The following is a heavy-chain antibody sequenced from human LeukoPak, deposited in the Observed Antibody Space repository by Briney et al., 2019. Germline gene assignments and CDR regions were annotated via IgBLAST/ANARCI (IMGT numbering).Heavy chain of an antibody. J-gene: IGHJ4*02. Sequence: GASVKVSCKASGGTFSSYAISWVRQAPGQGLEWMGGIIPIFATANYAQKFQVRVTITAYASTSTAYMELRSLRSEATDVYYCWGGGWKKPFDYWGQGTLVTVSA. D-gene: IGHD2-21*01. CDR1: GGTFSSYA. V-gene: IGHV1-69*13. CDR3: WGGGWKKPFDY. CDR2: IIPIFATA.